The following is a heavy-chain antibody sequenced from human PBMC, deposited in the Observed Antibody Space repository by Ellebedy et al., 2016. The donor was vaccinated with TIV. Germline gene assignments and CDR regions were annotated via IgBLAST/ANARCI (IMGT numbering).Heavy chain of an antibody. J-gene: IGHJ2*01. V-gene: IGHV3-21*01. CDR1: GFTFTSYR. CDR2: ITTSSNYI. Sequence: PGGSLRLSCAASGFTFTSYRMNWVRQAPGKGLEWVSSITTSSNYIYYADSLKGRFTISRDNARNSLYLQMNSLRADDTAVYYCEKEPKVHAGPWYLDLWGRGTLVTVSS. D-gene: IGHD1-1*01. CDR3: EKEPKVHAGPWYLDL.